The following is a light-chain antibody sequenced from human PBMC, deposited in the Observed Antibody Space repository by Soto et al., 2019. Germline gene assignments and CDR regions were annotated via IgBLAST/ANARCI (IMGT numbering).Light chain of an antibody. CDR2: KAS. J-gene: IGKJ1*01. CDR1: QSISSY. Sequence: DIQMTQSPSSLSASVGDRVTITCRASQSISSYLNWYQQKPGKAPKLLIYKASTLASGVPSRFSGSGSGTEFTLTISSLQPDDLATYYCQQYNTYWTFGQGTKVDIK. V-gene: IGKV1-5*03. CDR3: QQYNTYWT.